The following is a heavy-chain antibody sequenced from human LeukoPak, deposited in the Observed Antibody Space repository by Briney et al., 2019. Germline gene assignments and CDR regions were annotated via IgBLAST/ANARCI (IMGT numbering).Heavy chain of an antibody. Sequence: PGGSLRLSCAASEFTFSTYSVIWVRQAPGKGLEWISYISSGSSRTYYADSVKGRFTISRDNAKNTLYLQMNSLRVEDTAVYYCARDGRADYWGQGTLVTVSS. CDR1: EFTFSTYS. V-gene: IGHV3-48*01. D-gene: IGHD3/OR15-3a*01. J-gene: IGHJ4*02. CDR2: ISSGSSRT. CDR3: ARDGRADY.